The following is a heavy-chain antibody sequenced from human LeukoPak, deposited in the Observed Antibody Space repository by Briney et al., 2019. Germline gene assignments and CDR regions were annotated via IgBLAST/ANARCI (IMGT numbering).Heavy chain of an antibody. J-gene: IGHJ5*02. D-gene: IGHD3-9*01. CDR1: GFTFDDYA. CDR3: ARDYTGYFP. Sequence: GRSLRLSCAASGFTFDDYAMHWVRQAPGKGLEWVSGISWNSGSIGYVDSVKGRFTISRDNAKNSLYLQMNSLRAEDTAVYYCARDYTGYFPWGQGTLVIVSS. CDR2: ISWNSGSI. V-gene: IGHV3-9*01.